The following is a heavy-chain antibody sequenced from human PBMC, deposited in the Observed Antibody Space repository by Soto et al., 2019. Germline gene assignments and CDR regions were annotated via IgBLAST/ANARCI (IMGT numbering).Heavy chain of an antibody. V-gene: IGHV3-7*01. CDR3: ARDLTPGNDSGWYDAFDI. Sequence: GGSLRLSGAASGFTFSSYAMSWVRQAPGKGLEWVSNISGDGSRIYYVDSVRGRFTISRDNAKNTLYLQMNSLRAEDTAIYYCARDLTPGNDSGWYDAFDIWGQGTMVTVSS. CDR2: ISGDGSRI. J-gene: IGHJ3*02. CDR1: GFTFSSYA. D-gene: IGHD6-19*01.